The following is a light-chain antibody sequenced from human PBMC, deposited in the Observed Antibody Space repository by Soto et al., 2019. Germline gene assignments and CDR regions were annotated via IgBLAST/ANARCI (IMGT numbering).Light chain of an antibody. CDR1: QSVSSN. CDR2: GAS. J-gene: IGKJ4*01. CDR3: QHYNKLPLT. V-gene: IGKV3-15*01. Sequence: EIVLTQSPATLSVSPWERATLSCRASQSVSSNLAWYQQKPGQAPRLVIYGASTRATGIPARFSGSGSGTEFTLTISSLQSEDFAVYYCQHYNKLPLTFGGGAKVEIK.